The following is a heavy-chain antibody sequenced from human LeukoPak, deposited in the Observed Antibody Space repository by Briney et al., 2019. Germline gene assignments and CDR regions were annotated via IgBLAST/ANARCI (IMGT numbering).Heavy chain of an antibody. J-gene: IGHJ4*02. CDR1: GYTFTSYG. CDR3: ARVRVLLCNYYFDY. Sequence: GASVKVSCKASGYTFTSYGISWVRQAPGQGLEWMGRINPNSGGTNYAQKFQGRVTMTRDTSISTAYMELSRLRSDDTAVYYCARVRVLLCNYYFDYWGQGTLVTVSS. D-gene: IGHD3-10*02. CDR2: INPNSGGT. V-gene: IGHV1-2*06.